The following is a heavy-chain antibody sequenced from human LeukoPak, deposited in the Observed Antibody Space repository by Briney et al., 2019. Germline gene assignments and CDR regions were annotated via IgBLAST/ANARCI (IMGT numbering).Heavy chain of an antibody. Sequence: GGSLRLSCAASGFTFSSYAMHWVRQAPGKGLEWVAITSYGGSNQYYADSVKGRFTLSGDNSKKTVYLRMTSLRPEDTAVYYCASIFREPWGQGTLVTVSS. D-gene: IGHD3-10*01. V-gene: IGHV3-30-3*01. CDR3: ASIFREP. CDR2: TSYGGSNQ. J-gene: IGHJ5*02. CDR1: GFTFSSYA.